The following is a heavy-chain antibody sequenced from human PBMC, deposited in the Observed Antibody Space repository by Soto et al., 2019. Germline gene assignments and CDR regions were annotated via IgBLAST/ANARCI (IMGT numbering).Heavy chain of an antibody. V-gene: IGHV1-18*01. CDR1: GYTFTSYG. J-gene: IGHJ4*02. Sequence: QVQLVQSGAEVKKPGASVKVSCKASGYTFTSYGISWVRRAPGQGLEWMVWSRAYNGNTNYAQKLHGRVTMTTDTSASTTYMEVRSLRSDDTAVDYCARAGYSYCYPGSETFDYRGQGTLVTVSS. D-gene: IGHD5-18*01. CDR3: ARAGYSYCYPGSETFDY. CDR2: SRAYNGNT.